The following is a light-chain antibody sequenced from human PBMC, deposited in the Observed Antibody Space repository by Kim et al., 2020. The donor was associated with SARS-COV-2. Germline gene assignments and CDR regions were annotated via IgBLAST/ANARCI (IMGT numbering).Light chain of an antibody. CDR1: SLRKSY. Sequence: SSELTQDPTVSVALGQTVRITCQGDSLRKSYASWYQQKPGQAPVLVMSDENNRPSGIPDRFSGSSSGNTASLTLTWAQSEDEAEYYFCFRASGAQVYVF. J-gene: IGLJ1*01. V-gene: IGLV3-19*01. CDR2: DEN. CDR3: CFRASGAQVYV.